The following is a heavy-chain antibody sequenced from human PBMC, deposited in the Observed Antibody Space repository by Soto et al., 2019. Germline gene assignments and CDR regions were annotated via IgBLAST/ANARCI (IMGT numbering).Heavy chain of an antibody. CDR2: ISKSDYA. CDR1: GFAFNNYG. D-gene: IGHD2-2*01. CDR3: AREDSIIIPAVSDF. Sequence: PGGSLRLSCTVSGFAFNNYGINWVRQAPGKGLEWVSSISKSDYAYYSDSVKGRFTISRDNAKNSVSLQMNTLRVEDTAVYYCAREDSIIIPAVSDFWGQGXLVTVYS. V-gene: IGHV3-21*06. J-gene: IGHJ4*02.